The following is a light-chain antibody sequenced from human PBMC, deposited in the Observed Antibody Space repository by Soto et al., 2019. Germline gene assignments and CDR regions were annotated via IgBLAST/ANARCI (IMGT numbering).Light chain of an antibody. V-gene: IGKV1-39*01. J-gene: IGKJ5*01. CDR3: QQSYITVPMT. Sequence: DIQMTQSPSSLSASVGDRVTITCRASQSISGYLNWYQQKPGKAPKLLIYAASSLQSGVPSRFSGSGSGTDFTLTISSLQPEDFATYYCQQSYITVPMTFGQGTRLEI. CDR1: QSISGY. CDR2: AAS.